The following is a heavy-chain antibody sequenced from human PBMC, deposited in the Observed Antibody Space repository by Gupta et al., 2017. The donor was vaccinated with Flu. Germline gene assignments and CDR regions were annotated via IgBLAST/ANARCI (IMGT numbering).Heavy chain of an antibody. J-gene: IGHJ5*02. CDR1: GLNFSRYW. CDR2: IKQDGSEK. D-gene: IGHD3-10*01. Sequence: EVQLVESGGGLVQPGGSLRLSCAPSGLNFSRYWMSRVRQAPGKGLEWVANIKQDGSEKYYVDSVKGRFTISRDNAKNSMYLQMNSLRVEDKDVYYCARESYYGSGSSGWFDPWGQGTLVTVSS. V-gene: IGHV3-7*01. CDR3: ARESYYGSGSSGWFDP.